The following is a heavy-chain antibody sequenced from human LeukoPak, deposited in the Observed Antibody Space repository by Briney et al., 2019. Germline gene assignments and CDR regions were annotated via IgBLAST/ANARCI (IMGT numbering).Heavy chain of an antibody. V-gene: IGHV3-30*03. CDR1: GFTFSSYG. CDR3: TTDLWFGDPFMDDY. D-gene: IGHD3-10*01. CDR2: ISYDGSNK. Sequence: GGSLRLSCAASGFTFSSYGMHWVRQAPGKGLEWVAVISYDGSNKYYADSVKGRFTISRDNSKNTLYLQMNSLKTEDTAVYYCTTDLWFGDPFMDDYWGQGTLVTVSS. J-gene: IGHJ4*02.